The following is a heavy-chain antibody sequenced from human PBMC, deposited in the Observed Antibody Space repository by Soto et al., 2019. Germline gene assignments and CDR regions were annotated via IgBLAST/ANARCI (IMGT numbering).Heavy chain of an antibody. CDR1: GYTFTNFG. D-gene: IGHD3-22*01. CDR3: ARDRLRGYDSSGFYS. Sequence: ASVKVSCKASGYTFTNFGISWVRQAPGQGLEGMGGINPSDGNRNFAQKFEDRVTMTTATSTNTVFLELRSLKSDDTAIYYCARDRLRGYDSSGFYSWGQGTMVTVS. CDR2: INPSDGNR. J-gene: IGHJ4*02. V-gene: IGHV1-18*01.